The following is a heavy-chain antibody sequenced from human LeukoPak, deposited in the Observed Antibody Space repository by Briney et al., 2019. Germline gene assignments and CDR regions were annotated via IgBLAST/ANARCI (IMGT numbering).Heavy chain of an antibody. CDR3: ARWDMYAFDI. J-gene: IGHJ3*02. D-gene: IGHD2-15*01. Sequence: GGSLRLSCAASGFTVSSNYMSWVRQAPGKGLEWVSVIYSGGSTYYADSVKGRFTISRDNAKNSLYLQMNSLRAEDTAVYYCARWDMYAFDIWGQGTMVTVSS. CDR2: IYSGGST. V-gene: IGHV3-53*01. CDR1: GFTVSSNY.